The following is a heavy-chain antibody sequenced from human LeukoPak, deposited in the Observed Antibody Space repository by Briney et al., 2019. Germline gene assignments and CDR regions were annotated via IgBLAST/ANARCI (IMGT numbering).Heavy chain of an antibody. V-gene: IGHV4-59*01. CDR3: AGVRRYYYDSSGAYYFDY. D-gene: IGHD3-22*01. CDR2: IHYNGIT. CDR1: GSMYNYY. Sequence: PSETLSLTCTVSGSMYNYYWSWIRQPPGKGLEWIGYIHYNGITNYNPSLKSRVTISVDTSKNQFSLKLSSVTAADTAVYYCAGVRRYYYDSSGAYYFDYWGQGTLVTVSS. J-gene: IGHJ4*02.